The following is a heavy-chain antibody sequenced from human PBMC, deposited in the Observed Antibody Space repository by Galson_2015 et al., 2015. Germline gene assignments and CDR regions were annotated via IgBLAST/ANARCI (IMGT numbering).Heavy chain of an antibody. Sequence: SLRLSCAASGFTFSDYYMSWVRQAPGKGLEWVSYISSSGSSIYYADSVKGRFTISRDNAKNSLYLQMNSLRAEDTAVYYCARSYCSSTSCPGVCSFDIWGQGTMVTVSS. CDR3: ARSYCSSTSCPGVCSFDI. CDR2: ISSSGSSI. V-gene: IGHV3-11*01. J-gene: IGHJ3*02. CDR1: GFTFSDYY. D-gene: IGHD2-2*01.